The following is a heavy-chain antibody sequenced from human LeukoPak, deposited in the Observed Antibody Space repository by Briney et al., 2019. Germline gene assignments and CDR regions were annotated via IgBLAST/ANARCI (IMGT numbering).Heavy chain of an antibody. J-gene: IGHJ4*02. D-gene: IGHD3-22*01. CDR3: ARYQDSSGYYYDY. V-gene: IGHV4-30-2*01. CDR2: IYHSGST. CDR1: GGSISSGGYS. Sequence: SETLSLTCAVSGGSISSGGYSWSWIRQPPGKGLEWIGYIYHSGSTYYNPSLKSRVTISVDRSKNQLSLKLTSVTAADTAVYYCARYQDSSGYYYDYWGQGTLVTVSS.